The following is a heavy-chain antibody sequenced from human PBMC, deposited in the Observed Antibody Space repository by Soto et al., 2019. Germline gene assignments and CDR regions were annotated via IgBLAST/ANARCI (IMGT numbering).Heavy chain of an antibody. Sequence: ASVKVSCKASGYSFTDNDVTWVRQATGQGLEWMGWMNPGSGDTGYAQKFQGRVTMTRDISIATAYMELSSLRSDDTAIYYCARMATFGSLNWFDPWGQGTLVTVSS. CDR3: ARMATFGSLNWFDP. V-gene: IGHV1-8*01. D-gene: IGHD3-16*01. CDR2: MNPGSGDT. CDR1: GYSFTDND. J-gene: IGHJ5*02.